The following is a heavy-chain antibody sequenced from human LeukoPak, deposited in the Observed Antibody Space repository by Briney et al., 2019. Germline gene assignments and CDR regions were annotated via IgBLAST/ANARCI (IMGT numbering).Heavy chain of an antibody. V-gene: IGHV3-53*01. D-gene: IGHD3-3*01. CDR1: GFTVSHNY. CDR3: ASFSLEWFTFDY. CDR2: IYSGGST. J-gene: IGHJ4*02. Sequence: GGSLRLSCAASGFTVSHNYMSWVRQAPGKGLEWVSVIYSGGSTYYADSVKGRFTISRDNSKNTLYLQMNSLRVEDTAVYYCASFSLEWFTFDYWGQGTLVTVSS.